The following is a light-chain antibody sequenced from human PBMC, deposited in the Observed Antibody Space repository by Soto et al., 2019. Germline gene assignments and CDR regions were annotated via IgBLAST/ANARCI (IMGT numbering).Light chain of an antibody. CDR2: DVR. CDR1: SSEVGGYNY. CDR3: TSYTSSSTLYV. V-gene: IGLV2-14*01. J-gene: IGLJ1*01. Sequence: QSVLTQPASVSGSPGQSITISCTGNSSEVGGYNYVSWYQQHPGKAPKLMIYDVRNRASGASNRFSGSKSGNTASLTISGLQAEDEADYYCTSYTSSSTLYVFGTGTKVTVL.